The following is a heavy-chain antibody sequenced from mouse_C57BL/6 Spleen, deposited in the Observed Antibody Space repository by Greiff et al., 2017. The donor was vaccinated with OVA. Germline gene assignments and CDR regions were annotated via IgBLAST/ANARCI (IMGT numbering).Heavy chain of an antibody. CDR1: GYSITSGYY. V-gene: IGHV3-6*01. Sequence: EVKLQESGPGLVKPSQSLSLTCSVTGYSITSGYYWNWIRQFPGNKLEWMGYISYDGSNNYNPSLKNRISITRDTSKNQFFLKLNSVTTEDTATYYCARGGYYDYYWYFDVWGTGTTVTVSS. CDR3: ARGGYYDYYWYFDV. CDR2: ISYDGSN. J-gene: IGHJ1*03. D-gene: IGHD2-4*01.